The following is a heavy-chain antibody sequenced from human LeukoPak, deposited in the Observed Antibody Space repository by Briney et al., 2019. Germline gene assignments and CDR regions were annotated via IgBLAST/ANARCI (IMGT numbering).Heavy chain of an antibody. CDR3: ARDQITYCSSTSCYWDYYYGMDV. J-gene: IGHJ6*02. V-gene: IGHV1-3*01. CDR1: GYTFTSYA. D-gene: IGHD2-2*01. Sequence: ASVKVSCKASGYTFTSYAMHWVRQAPGQRLEWMGWINAGNGNTKYSQKFQGRVTITRDTSASTAYMELSSLRSEDTAVYYCARDQITYCSSTSCYWDYYYGMDVWGLGTTVTVSS. CDR2: INAGNGNT.